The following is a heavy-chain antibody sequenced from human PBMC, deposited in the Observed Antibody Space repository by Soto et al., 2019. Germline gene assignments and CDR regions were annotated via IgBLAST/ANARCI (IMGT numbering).Heavy chain of an antibody. D-gene: IGHD5-12*01. CDR2: ISDDGSKK. CDR3: AKGREDSAYDEAEFAC. J-gene: IGHJ4*02. Sequence: GGSLRLSCAASGFTLSSYGIHWVRQAPGKGLEWVAGISDDGSKKYYADSLKGRFTTSRDNSKNTVYLEMNSLRPEDTALYYCAKGREDSAYDEAEFACWGQGTLVTVSS. V-gene: IGHV3-30*18. CDR1: GFTLSSYG.